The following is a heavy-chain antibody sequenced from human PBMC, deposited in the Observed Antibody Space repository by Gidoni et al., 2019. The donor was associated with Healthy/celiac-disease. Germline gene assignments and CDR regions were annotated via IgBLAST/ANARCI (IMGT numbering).Heavy chain of an antibody. CDR3: AKERRWGHSNPGYNWFDP. J-gene: IGHJ5*02. CDR1: GFTFSSYA. Sequence: EVQLLESGGGLVQPGGSLRLSCAASGFTFSSYAMSWVRQAPGKGLEWVSAISGSGGSTYYADSVKGRFTISRDNSKNTLYLQMNSLRAEDTAVYYCAKERRWGHSNPGYNWFDPWGQGTLVTVSS. D-gene: IGHD4-4*01. V-gene: IGHV3-23*01. CDR2: ISGSGGST.